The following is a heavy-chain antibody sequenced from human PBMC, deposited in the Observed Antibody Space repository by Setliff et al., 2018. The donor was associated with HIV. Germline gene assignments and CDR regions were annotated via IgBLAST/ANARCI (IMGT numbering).Heavy chain of an antibody. J-gene: IGHJ4*02. CDR2: IYPDESDS. D-gene: IGHD3-10*01. CDR3: ARLGPGPMFRTNFDY. CDR1: GYSFTSYW. Sequence: PGESLKISCKGSGYSFTSYWIAWVRQMPGKGLEWMGVIYPDESDSRYSPSFRGQVTISADKSITTAYLQWSGLKASDTAIYYCARLGPGPMFRTNFDYWGQGTQVTVSS. V-gene: IGHV5-51*01.